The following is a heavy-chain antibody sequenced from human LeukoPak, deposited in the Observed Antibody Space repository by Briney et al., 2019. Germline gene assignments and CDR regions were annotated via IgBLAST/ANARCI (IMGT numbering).Heavy chain of an antibody. Sequence: GGSLRLSCAASASTFSGNWMHRVRQAPGKGLEWVASIDQHGRDKYFLDSVKGRFTISRDNSKSSLYLQMNSLRAEDTAVYYCVRGSGWFFGFWGQGSLVTVSS. CDR1: ASTFSGNW. V-gene: IGHV3-7*01. J-gene: IGHJ4*02. CDR3: VRGSGWFFGF. CDR2: IDQHGRDK. D-gene: IGHD6-19*01.